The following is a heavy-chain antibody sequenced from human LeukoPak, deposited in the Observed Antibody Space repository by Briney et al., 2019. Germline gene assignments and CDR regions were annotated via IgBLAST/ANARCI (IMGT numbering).Heavy chain of an antibody. Sequence: ASVKVSCKASGYTFTGYYMHWVRQAPGQGLEWMGRINPYSGGTNYAQKFQGRVTMTRDTSISTAYMELSRLRSDDTAVYYCARDRGSGSYEFDPWGQGTLVTVSS. CDR3: ARDRGSGSYEFDP. V-gene: IGHV1-2*06. J-gene: IGHJ5*02. CDR2: INPYSGGT. D-gene: IGHD1-26*01. CDR1: GYTFTGYY.